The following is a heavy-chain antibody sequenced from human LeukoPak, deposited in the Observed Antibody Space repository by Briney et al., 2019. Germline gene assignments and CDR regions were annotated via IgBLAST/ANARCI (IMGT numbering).Heavy chain of an antibody. V-gene: IGHV3-21*01. CDR2: ISSSSSYI. D-gene: IGHD2-15*01. CDR1: GFTFSTYT. Sequence: GGSLRLSCAASGFTFSTYTLKWVRQAPGKGLEWVSSISSSSSYIYYADSVKVRFTISRDNAKDSLYLQMNSLRAEDTALYYCARVPSDRTKYMDVWGKGTTVTVSS. CDR3: ARVPSDRTKYMDV. J-gene: IGHJ6*03.